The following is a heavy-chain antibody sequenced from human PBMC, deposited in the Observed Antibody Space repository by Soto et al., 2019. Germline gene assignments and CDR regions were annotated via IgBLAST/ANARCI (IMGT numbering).Heavy chain of an antibody. CDR2: INHRGSA. Sequence: QVQLQQWGAGLLKPSETLSLTCAVYGGSFSGYSWTWIRQPPGKALEWIGKINHRGSANYNPSLKSRVTISVATPNNQFSLELASVTAADTAVYYCARGLFSEDSYSGGWYFFDYWGQGTLVTVSS. J-gene: IGHJ4*02. D-gene: IGHD3-10*01. CDR1: GGSFSGYS. V-gene: IGHV4-34*02. CDR3: ARGLFSEDSYSGGWYFFDY.